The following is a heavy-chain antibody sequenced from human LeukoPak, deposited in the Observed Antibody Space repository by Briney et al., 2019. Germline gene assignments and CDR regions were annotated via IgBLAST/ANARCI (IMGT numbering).Heavy chain of an antibody. CDR3: ARVSRIAVAGNFDY. J-gene: IGHJ4*02. V-gene: IGHV1-69*04. Sequence: GASVKVSCKASGGTFSSYAISWVRQAPGQGLEWMGRIIPILGIANYAQKFQGRVTITADKSTSTAYMELSSLRSEDTAVYYCARVSRIAVAGNFDYWGQGTPVTVSS. D-gene: IGHD6-19*01. CDR1: GGTFSSYA. CDR2: IIPILGIA.